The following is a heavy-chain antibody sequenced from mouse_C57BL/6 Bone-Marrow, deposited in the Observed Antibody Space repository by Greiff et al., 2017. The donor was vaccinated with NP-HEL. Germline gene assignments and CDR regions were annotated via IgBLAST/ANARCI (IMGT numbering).Heavy chain of an antibody. V-gene: IGHV1-19*01. D-gene: IGHD2-2*01. CDR3: ARLHYYAMDY. J-gene: IGHJ4*01. CDR1: GYTFTDYY. Sequence: EVQRVESGPVLVKPGASVKMSCKASGYTFTDYYMNWVKQSHGKSLEWIGVINPYNGGTSYNQKFKGKATLTVDKSSSTAYMELNSLTSEDSAVYYCARLHYYAMDYWGQGTSVTVSS. CDR2: INPYNGGT.